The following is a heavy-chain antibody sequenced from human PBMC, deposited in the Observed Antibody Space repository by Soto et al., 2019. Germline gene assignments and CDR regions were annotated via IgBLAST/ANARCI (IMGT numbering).Heavy chain of an antibody. CDR2: IYFSGAT. V-gene: IGHV4-61*01. J-gene: IGHJ5*02. Sequence: SETLSLTCTVSGASVDLGTHYYIWHLETPEKGLEWNGYIYFSGATSYNPSIKSRATISMDTPKNQFSLKLDSVTAEDSAVYYCSRRRGPGLFYGTDPWGQGTLVTVSS. D-gene: IGHD1-1*01. CDR3: SRRRGPGLFYGTDP. CDR1: GASVDLGTHY.